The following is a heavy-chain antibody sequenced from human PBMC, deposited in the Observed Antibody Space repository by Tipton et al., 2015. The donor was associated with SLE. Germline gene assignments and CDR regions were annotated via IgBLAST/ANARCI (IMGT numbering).Heavy chain of an antibody. CDR2: IYHSGST. J-gene: IGHJ4*02. V-gene: IGHV4-4*02. CDR3: ARQLGWGDPFAFDY. Sequence: SLRLSCAVSGGSISSSNWWSWVRQPPGKGLEWIGEIYHSGSTNYNPSLKSRVTISVDKSKNQFSLKLSSVTAADTATYYCARQLGWGDPFAFDYWDQGTLVTVSS. CDR1: GGSISSSNW. D-gene: IGHD2-21*02.